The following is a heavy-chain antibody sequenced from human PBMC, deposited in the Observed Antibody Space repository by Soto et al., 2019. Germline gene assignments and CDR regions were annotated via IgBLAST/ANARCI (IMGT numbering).Heavy chain of an antibody. CDR3: ARNFFGSYYYYGMDV. J-gene: IGHJ6*02. CDR1: GGSISSYY. CDR2: IYYSGST. V-gene: IGHV4-59*01. D-gene: IGHD3-3*01. Sequence: SETLSLTCTVFGGSISSYYGSWIRQPPGKGLEWIGYIYYSGSTNYNPSLKSRVTISVDTSKNQFSLKLSSVTAADTAVFYCARNFFGSYYYYGMDVWGQGTTVTVSS.